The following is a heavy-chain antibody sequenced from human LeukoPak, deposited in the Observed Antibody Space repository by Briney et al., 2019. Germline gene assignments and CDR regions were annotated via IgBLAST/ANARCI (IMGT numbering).Heavy chain of an antibody. D-gene: IGHD3-9*01. CDR1: GFTFSSYA. Sequence: PGGSLRLSCAASGFTFSSYAMSWVRQAPGKGLEWVSSISSSSYIYYADSVKGRFTISRDNAKNSLYLQMNSLRAEDAAVYYCARDLLDYDILTGYYDNDAFDIWGQGTMVTVSS. CDR2: ISSSSYI. J-gene: IGHJ3*02. CDR3: ARDLLDYDILTGYYDNDAFDI. V-gene: IGHV3-21*01.